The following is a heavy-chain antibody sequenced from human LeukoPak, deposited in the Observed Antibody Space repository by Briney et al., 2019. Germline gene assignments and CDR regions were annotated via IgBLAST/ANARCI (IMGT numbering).Heavy chain of an antibody. D-gene: IGHD5-24*01. CDR3: ARVLDGYKYYFDY. Sequence: SETLSLTCTVSGGSISSYYWSWIRQPPGKGLEWIGYIYYSGSTNYNPSPKSRVTISVDTSKNQFSLKLSSVTAADTAVYYCARVLDGYKYYFDYWGQGTLVTVSS. CDR2: IYYSGST. J-gene: IGHJ4*02. CDR1: GGSISSYY. V-gene: IGHV4-59*01.